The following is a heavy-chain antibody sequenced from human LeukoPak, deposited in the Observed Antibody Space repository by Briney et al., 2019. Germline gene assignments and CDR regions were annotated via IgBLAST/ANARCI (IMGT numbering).Heavy chain of an antibody. V-gene: IGHV3-53*04. Sequence: GGSLRLSCAASGFNFNTYWMHWVRHAPGKGLEWVSVIYSGGSTYYADSVKGRFTISRHNSKNTLYLQMNSLRAEDTAVYYCARAKYATDYWGQGTLVTVSS. D-gene: IGHD2-8*01. J-gene: IGHJ4*02. CDR2: IYSGGST. CDR3: ARAKYATDY. CDR1: GFNFNTYW.